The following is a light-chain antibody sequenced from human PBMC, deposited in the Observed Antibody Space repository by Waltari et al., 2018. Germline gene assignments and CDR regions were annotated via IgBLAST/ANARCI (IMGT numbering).Light chain of an antibody. CDR3: CSYAGSYVV. CDR2: DVS. V-gene: IGLV2-11*01. Sequence: QSALTQPRSVSGSPGQSVTISCTGTSSDVGGYNSVSWYQQHPGKAPKLRISDVSKRPSGVPDRFSGYKSGNTASLTISGLQAEDEADYYCCSYAGSYVVFGGGTKLTVL. CDR1: SSDVGGYNS. J-gene: IGLJ2*01.